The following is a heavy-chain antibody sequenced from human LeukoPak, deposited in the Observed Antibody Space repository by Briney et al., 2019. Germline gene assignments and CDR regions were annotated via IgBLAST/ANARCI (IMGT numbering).Heavy chain of an antibody. CDR1: GGSISSYY. J-gene: IGHJ3*02. CDR2: IYYSGST. D-gene: IGHD2-2*01. V-gene: IGHV4-59*08. Sequence: KPSETLSLTCTVSGGSISSYYWSWIRQPPGKGLEWIGYIYYSGSTNYNPSLKSRVTISVDTSKNQFSLKLSSVTAADTAVYYCARHQGRYCSSTSCYAFDIWGQGTMVTASS. CDR3: ARHQGRYCSSTSCYAFDI.